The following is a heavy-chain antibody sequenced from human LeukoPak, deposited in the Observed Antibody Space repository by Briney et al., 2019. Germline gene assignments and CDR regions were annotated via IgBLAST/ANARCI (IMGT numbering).Heavy chain of an antibody. J-gene: IGHJ4*02. D-gene: IGHD2-15*01. CDR1: GFSLRTPEMC. Sequence: SGPTLVKPTQTLTLTCTFSGFSLRTPEMCVTWIRQPPGKALEWLARIDWDDDKFYSPSLRTRLTISKDTPKNQVVLRMTNMDPVDTGTYYCARMTPDSPSFDYWGQGALITVSS. CDR2: IDWDDDK. CDR3: ARMTPDSPSFDY. V-gene: IGHV2-70*17.